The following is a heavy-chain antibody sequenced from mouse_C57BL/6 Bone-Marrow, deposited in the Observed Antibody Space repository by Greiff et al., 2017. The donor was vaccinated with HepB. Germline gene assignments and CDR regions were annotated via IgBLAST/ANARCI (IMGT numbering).Heavy chain of an antibody. D-gene: IGHD1-1*01. CDR3: ARRSYYGSSSWYFDV. Sequence: EVQVVESGGDLVKPGGSLKLSCAASGFTFSSYGMSWVRQTPDKRLEWVATISSGGSYTYYPDSVKGRFTISRDNAKNTLYLQMSSLKSEDTAMYYCARRSYYGSSSWYFDVWGTGTTVTVSS. J-gene: IGHJ1*03. CDR1: GFTFSSYG. V-gene: IGHV5-6*01. CDR2: ISSGGSYT.